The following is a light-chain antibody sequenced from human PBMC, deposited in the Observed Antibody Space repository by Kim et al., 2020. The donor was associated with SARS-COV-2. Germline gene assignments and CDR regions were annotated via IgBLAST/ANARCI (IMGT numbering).Light chain of an antibody. Sequence: SSELTQDPAVSVALGQTVRITCQGDSLRSYYASWYQQKQGQAPVLVIYGKNNRSSGIPDRFSDSSSGNTASLTITGAPAEDEDDYYCNPRDSSGNHLVFG. CDR3: NPRDSSGNHLV. J-gene: IGLJ2*01. CDR2: GKN. CDR1: SLRSYY. V-gene: IGLV3-19*01.